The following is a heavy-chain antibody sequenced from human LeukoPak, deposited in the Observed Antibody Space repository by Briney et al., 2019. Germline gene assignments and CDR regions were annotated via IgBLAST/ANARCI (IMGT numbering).Heavy chain of an antibody. Sequence: PGGSLRLSCAASGFTFSSYAMSWVRQAPGKGLEWVSAISGSGGSTYYADSVKGRFTISRDNSKNTLYLQMNSLRAEDTAVYYCAKDRLGAGYSSDYYFVYWGQGTLVTVSS. V-gene: IGHV3-23*01. CDR1: GFTFSSYA. J-gene: IGHJ4*02. CDR2: ISGSGGST. D-gene: IGHD6-19*01. CDR3: AKDRLGAGYSSDYYFVY.